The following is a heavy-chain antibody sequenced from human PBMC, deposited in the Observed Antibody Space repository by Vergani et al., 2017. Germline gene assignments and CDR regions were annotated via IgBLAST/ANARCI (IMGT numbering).Heavy chain of an antibody. D-gene: IGHD1-7*01. CDR1: GFTFSSYW. Sequence: EVQLVESGGGLVQPGGSLRLSCAASGFTFSSYWMSWVRQAPGKGLEWVANIKQDGSEKYYVDSVKGRFTISRDNAMNSLYLQMNSLRAEDTAVYYCAKNRITGTTNCYYYYMDVWGKGTTVTVSS. J-gene: IGHJ6*03. CDR2: IKQDGSEK. V-gene: IGHV3-7*01. CDR3: AKNRITGTTNCYYYYMDV.